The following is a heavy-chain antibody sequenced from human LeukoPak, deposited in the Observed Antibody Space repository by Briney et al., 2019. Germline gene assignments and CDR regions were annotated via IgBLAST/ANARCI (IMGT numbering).Heavy chain of an antibody. J-gene: IGHJ6*02. V-gene: IGHV1-46*01. Sequence: ASVKVSCKASGYTFTSYYMHWVRQAPGQGLEWMGIINPSGGSTSYAQKFQGRVTMTRDTSTSTVYMELSSLRSEDTAVYYCARGSQWLVRNYYGMDVWGQGTTVTVSS. CDR3: ARGSQWLVRNYYGMDV. CDR1: GYTFTSYY. CDR2: INPSGGST. D-gene: IGHD6-19*01.